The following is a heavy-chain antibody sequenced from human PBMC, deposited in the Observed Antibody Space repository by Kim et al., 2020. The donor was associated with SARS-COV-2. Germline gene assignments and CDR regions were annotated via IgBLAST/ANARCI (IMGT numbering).Heavy chain of an antibody. CDR1: GFSFNSYA. D-gene: IGHD1-26*01. J-gene: IGHJ4*02. Sequence: GGSLRLSCAASGFSFNSYAMTWVRQAPGKGLEWVSCISNNGDTTYYAEFAKGRFTISRDASKNTLYLQMDRLRADDTAIYFCSKGGRETYVSENWGQGALVTVSS. CDR2: ISNNGDTT. V-gene: IGHV3-23*01. CDR3: SKGGRETYVSEN.